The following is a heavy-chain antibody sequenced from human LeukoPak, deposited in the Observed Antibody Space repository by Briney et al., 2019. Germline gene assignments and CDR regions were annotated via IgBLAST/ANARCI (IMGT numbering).Heavy chain of an antibody. Sequence: SETLSLTCTVSGGSISSYYWSWIRQTPGKGLEWIGYIYYSGSTNYNPSLKSRVTISVDTSKNQFSLKLSSVTAADTAVYYCARVRYGDYVYFDYWGQGNLVTVSS. CDR3: ARVRYGDYVYFDY. CDR1: GGSISSYY. V-gene: IGHV4-59*08. D-gene: IGHD4-17*01. CDR2: IYYSGST. J-gene: IGHJ4*02.